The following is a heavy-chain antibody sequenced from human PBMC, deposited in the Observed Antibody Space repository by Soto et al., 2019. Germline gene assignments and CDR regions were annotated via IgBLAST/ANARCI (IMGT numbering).Heavy chain of an antibody. CDR2: ISYDGSNK. V-gene: IGHV3-30*18. CDR1: GFTFSSYG. J-gene: IGHJ4*02. D-gene: IGHD3-3*01. CDR3: AKDPTIFGVVITLTDY. Sequence: HPGGSLRLSCAASGFTFSSYGMHWVRQAPGKGLEWVAVISYDGSNKYYADSVKGRFTISRDNSKNTLYLQMNSLRAEDTAVYYCAKDPTIFGVVITLTDYWGQGTLVTVSS.